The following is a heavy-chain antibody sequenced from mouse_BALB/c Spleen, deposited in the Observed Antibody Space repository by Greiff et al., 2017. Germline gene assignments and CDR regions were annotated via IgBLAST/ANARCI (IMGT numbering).Heavy chain of an antibody. J-gene: IGHJ2*01. CDR1: GFTFSSYT. CDR3: ARQIPYGNYDY. CDR2: ISNGGGST. D-gene: IGHD2-1*01. Sequence: EVQRVESGGGLVQPGGSLKLSCAASGFTFSSYTMSWVRQTPEKRLEWVAYISNGGGSTYYPDTVKGRFTISRDNAKNTLYLQMSSLKSEDTAMYYCARQIPYGNYDYWGQGTTLTVSS. V-gene: IGHV5-12-2*01.